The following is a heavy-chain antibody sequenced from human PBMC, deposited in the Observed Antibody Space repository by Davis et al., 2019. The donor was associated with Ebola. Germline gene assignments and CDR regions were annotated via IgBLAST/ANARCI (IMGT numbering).Heavy chain of an antibody. D-gene: IGHD3-10*01. V-gene: IGHV1-2*02. CDR2: MNPNTGGT. CDR1: GYSFIDYY. J-gene: IGHJ6*02. CDR3: VRGMARGDFGLDV. Sequence: ASVKVSCKASGYSFIDYYLHWVRQAPGQGLEWMGWMNPNTGGTNYAQHFQGRATMTRDTSISTAYVQLSSLRSEDTAVFYCVRGMARGDFGLDVWGQGTTVTVSS.